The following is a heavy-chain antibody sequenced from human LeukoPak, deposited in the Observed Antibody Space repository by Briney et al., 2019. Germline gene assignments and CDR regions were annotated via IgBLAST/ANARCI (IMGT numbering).Heavy chain of an antibody. J-gene: IGHJ4*02. CDR3: ATVTRSGYSYGLIDY. Sequence: PSETLSLTCTVSGYSISSGYYWGWIRQPPGKGLEWIGSIYHSGSTNYNPSLKSRVTISVDKSKNQFSLKLSSVTAADTAVYYCATVTRSGYSYGLIDYWGQGTLVTVSS. V-gene: IGHV4-38-2*02. CDR1: GYSISSGYY. D-gene: IGHD5-18*01. CDR2: IYHSGST.